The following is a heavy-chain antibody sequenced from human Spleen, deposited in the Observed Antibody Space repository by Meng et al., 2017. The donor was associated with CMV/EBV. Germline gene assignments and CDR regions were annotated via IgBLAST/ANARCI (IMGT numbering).Heavy chain of an antibody. D-gene: IGHD5-18*01. CDR2: IRSKAYSGTT. CDR3: ARGSSTAMERWDY. CDR1: GFTFGDYA. V-gene: IGHV3-49*04. Sequence: GESLKISCTASGFTFGDYAMSWVRQAPGKGLEWVGFIRSKAYSGTTEYAASVKGRFTISRDDSKSIAYLQMNSLKTEDTAVYYCARGSSTAMERWDYWGQGTLVTVSS. J-gene: IGHJ4*02.